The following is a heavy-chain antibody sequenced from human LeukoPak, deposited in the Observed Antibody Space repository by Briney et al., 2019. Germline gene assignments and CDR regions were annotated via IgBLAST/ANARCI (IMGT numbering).Heavy chain of an antibody. J-gene: IGHJ4*02. D-gene: IGHD6-6*01. CDR1: GGTFSSYA. Sequence: ASVKVSCKASGGTFSSYAISWVRQAPGQGLEWMGMITPSGGISYAQKFQGRVTMTRDMSTNTVYMELSSLRSEDTAVYYCARVDSTSPHELDYWGQGTLVTVSS. CDR2: ITPSGGI. V-gene: IGHV1-46*01. CDR3: ARVDSTSPHELDY.